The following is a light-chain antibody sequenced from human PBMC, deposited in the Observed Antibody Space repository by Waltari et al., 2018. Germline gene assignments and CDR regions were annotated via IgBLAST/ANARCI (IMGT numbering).Light chain of an antibody. CDR3: QQYAGSPWT. Sequence: ETQITQSPSTLSASAGGRVTLTCRARESISSWLAWYQQKPGRAPNRLVYEASSLERGVPSRFSGGGFGTEFTLTISGLQPDDFATYYCQQYAGSPWTFGQGTKVEIK. V-gene: IGKV1-5*03. CDR1: ESISSW. CDR2: EAS. J-gene: IGKJ1*01.